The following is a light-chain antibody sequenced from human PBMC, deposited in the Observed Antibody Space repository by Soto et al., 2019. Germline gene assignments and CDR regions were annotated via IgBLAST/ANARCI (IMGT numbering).Light chain of an antibody. J-gene: IGKJ1*01. CDR3: QQYDNWPLT. Sequence: EIVMTQSPVTLSVSPGERATLSCRASQSVSNNLAWYQQKPGQAPRLLIYGASTRATGIPARFSGSGSGTEFTLTISSLQSEDFAVYYCQQYDNWPLTFGQGTKVEIK. CDR2: GAS. CDR1: QSVSNN. V-gene: IGKV3-15*01.